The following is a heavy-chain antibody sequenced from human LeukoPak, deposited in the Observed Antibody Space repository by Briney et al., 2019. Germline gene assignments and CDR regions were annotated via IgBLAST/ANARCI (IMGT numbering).Heavy chain of an antibody. CDR3: AREAAAAGWGTHAFDI. CDR2: IIPIFGTA. J-gene: IGHJ3*02. Sequence: SSVTVSHKASVGTFRSYANSWVGQAPGPALEWLGGIIPIFGTANYAQKFQGRVTITADQSTSTAYMELSSLRSEDTAVYYCAREAAAAGWGTHAFDIWGQGKMVTVSS. CDR1: VGTFRSYA. V-gene: IGHV1-69*01. D-gene: IGHD6-13*01.